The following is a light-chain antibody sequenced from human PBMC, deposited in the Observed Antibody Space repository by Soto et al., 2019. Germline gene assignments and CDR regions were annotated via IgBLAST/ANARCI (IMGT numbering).Light chain of an antibody. J-gene: IGLJ1*01. CDR3: QSYDSSLSGSNV. CDR2: EVT. CDR1: DVGSYNL. Sequence: QSALTQPASVSGSPGQSITISCTGSDVGSYNLVSWYQQHPGKAPKLMIYEVTKRPSGVSNRFSGSKSGTSASLAITGLQAEDEADYYCQSYDSSLSGSNVFGTGTKVTVL. V-gene: IGLV2-14*02.